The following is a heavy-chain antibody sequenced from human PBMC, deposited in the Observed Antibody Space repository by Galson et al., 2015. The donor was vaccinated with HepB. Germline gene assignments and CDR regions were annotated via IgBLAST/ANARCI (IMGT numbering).Heavy chain of an antibody. V-gene: IGHV3-48*01. D-gene: IGHD5-18*01. CDR3: AREGGYSYVW. Sequence: SLRLSCAASGFTFSSYAMNWVRQAPGKGLEWLSYISISSRTIHYADSVKGRFTISRDNAKNSLYLQMDSLRAKDTAVYYCAREGGYSYVWWGQGTLVTVSS. CDR1: GFTFSSYA. J-gene: IGHJ4*02. CDR2: ISISSRTI.